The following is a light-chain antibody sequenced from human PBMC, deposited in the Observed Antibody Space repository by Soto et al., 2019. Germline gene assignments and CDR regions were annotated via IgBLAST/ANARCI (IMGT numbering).Light chain of an antibody. CDR2: KAS. J-gene: IGKJ1*01. V-gene: IGKV1-5*03. CDR1: QSINDW. Sequence: DIQMTQSPSTLSASVGDRVTITCRASQSINDWLAWFQQKPGKAPKVLIYKASNLESGVPSRFSGRGSGTEFTLTISSLQPDDFATYYCQQYNSYSWTFGQGNKVEI. CDR3: QQYNSYSWT.